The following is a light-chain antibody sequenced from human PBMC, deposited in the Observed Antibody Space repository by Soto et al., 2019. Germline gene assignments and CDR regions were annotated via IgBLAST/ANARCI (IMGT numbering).Light chain of an antibody. CDR3: PQSNNWPPLT. CDR1: QSVAGN. V-gene: IGKV3-15*01. Sequence: EIVMTQSPATLAVSPGETATLSCRASQSVAGNLAWHQQKPGQPPRLLIYGVSTRATGVPARFSGSGSETDFSLTISSLQIEDFALYYCPQSNNWPPLTFGGGTKVEIK. CDR2: GVS. J-gene: IGKJ4*01.